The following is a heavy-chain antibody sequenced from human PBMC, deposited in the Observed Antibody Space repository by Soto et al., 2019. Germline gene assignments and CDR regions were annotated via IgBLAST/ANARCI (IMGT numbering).Heavy chain of an antibody. CDR1: GVAMSGFE. CDR2: IYATVST. V-gene: IGHV4-4*07. D-gene: IGHD3-16*01. CDR3: VRDRKKTLRDWFDP. Sequence: XATLWLTCIVSGVAMSGFEWNWIRKSAGKGLEWIGRIYATVSTNYNPSLKRRVMMSVDTSKKQFSLKLRSVTAADAAVYYCVRDRKKTLRDWFDPWAQGISVTVSS. J-gene: IGHJ5*02.